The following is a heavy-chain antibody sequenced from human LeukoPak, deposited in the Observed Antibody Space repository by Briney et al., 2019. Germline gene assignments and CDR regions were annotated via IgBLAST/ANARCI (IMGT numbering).Heavy chain of an antibody. J-gene: IGHJ4*02. Sequence: ASVKVSCKASGYTFTGYCMHWVRQAPGQGLEWMGWINPNSGGTNYAQKFQGRVTMTRNTSISTAYMELSSLRSEDTAVYYCARRSSGWSGVDYWGQGTLVTVSS. CDR3: ARRSSGWSGVDY. CDR2: INPNSGGT. CDR1: GYTFTGYC. D-gene: IGHD6-19*01. V-gene: IGHV1-2*02.